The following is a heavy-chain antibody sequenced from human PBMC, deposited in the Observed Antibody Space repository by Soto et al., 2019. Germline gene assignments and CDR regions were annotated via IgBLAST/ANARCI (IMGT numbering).Heavy chain of an antibody. V-gene: IGHV1-3*01. D-gene: IGHD5-12*01. Sequence: ASVKVSCKASGYTFTRYTMHWVRQAPGQRLEWMGWINAGNGNTKYSQKFQGRVTITRDTSASTAYMELSSLRSEDTAVYYCARDLSGYAVYYFDYWGQGTLVTVSS. CDR2: INAGNGNT. CDR3: ARDLSGYAVYYFDY. CDR1: GYTFTRYT. J-gene: IGHJ4*02.